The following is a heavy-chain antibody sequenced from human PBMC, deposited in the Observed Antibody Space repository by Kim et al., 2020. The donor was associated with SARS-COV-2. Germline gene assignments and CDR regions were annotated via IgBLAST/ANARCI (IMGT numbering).Heavy chain of an antibody. CDR3: TRVFGSGSYYKKESFFDY. V-gene: IGHV3-49*02. J-gene: IGHJ4*02. Sequence: KGRFTISRDDSKSIAYLQMNSLKTEDTAVYYCTRVFGSGSYYKKESFFDYWGQGTLVTVSS. D-gene: IGHD3-10*01.